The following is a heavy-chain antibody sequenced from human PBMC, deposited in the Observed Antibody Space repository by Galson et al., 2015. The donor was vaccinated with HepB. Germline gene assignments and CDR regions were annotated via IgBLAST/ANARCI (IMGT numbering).Heavy chain of an antibody. J-gene: IGHJ3*02. V-gene: IGHV5-51*03. D-gene: IGHD6-13*01. Sequence: QSGAEVKKPGESLKISCKGSGYSFTSYWIGWVRQMPGKGLEWMGIIYPGDSDTRYSPSFQGQVTISADKSISTAYLQWSSLKASDTAMYYCARLFLWQQLARYSMEEDAFDIWGQGTMVTVSS. CDR3: ARLFLWQQLARYSMEEDAFDI. CDR2: IYPGDSDT. CDR1: GYSFTSYW.